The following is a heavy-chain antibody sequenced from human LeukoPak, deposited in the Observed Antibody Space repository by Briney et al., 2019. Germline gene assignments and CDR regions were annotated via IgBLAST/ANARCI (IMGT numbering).Heavy chain of an antibody. CDR2: ISSDGSST. CDR1: GFTFSSYW. V-gene: IGHV3-74*01. D-gene: IGHD3-16*01. Sequence: PGGSLRLSCAASGFTFSSYWMHWVRQAPARGLAWVSRISSDGSSTIYADSVKGRFTISRDNAKNTLYLQMNSLRDEDTAVYYCARDWGVYGPTSPDYWGQGTLVTVSS. J-gene: IGHJ4*02. CDR3: ARDWGVYGPTSPDY.